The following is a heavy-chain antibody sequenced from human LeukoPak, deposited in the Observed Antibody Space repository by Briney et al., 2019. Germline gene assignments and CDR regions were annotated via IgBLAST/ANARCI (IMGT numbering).Heavy chain of an antibody. CDR3: AGEIAAAVDY. V-gene: IGHV1-2*02. CDR1: GYTFTVYY. J-gene: IGHJ4*02. CDR2: INPNSGGT. Sequence: ASVTVSFKASGYTFTVYYMHWVRQAPGQGLEWMGWINPNSGGTNYAQKFQGRVTMTRDTSISTAYMELSRLRSDDTAVYYCAGEIAAAVDYWGQGTLVTVSS. D-gene: IGHD6-13*01.